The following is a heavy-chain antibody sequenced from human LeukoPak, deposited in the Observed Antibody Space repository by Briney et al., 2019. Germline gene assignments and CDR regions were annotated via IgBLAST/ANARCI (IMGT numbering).Heavy chain of an antibody. CDR1: GYTFTSYD. CDR2: MNPNSGNT. CDR3: ARDGYQPLDVTYFQH. D-gene: IGHD2-2*01. V-gene: IGHV1-8*01. Sequence: ASVKVSCKGSGYTFTSYDISWVRQATGQGLEWMGWMNPNSGNTGYAQKFQGRVTMTRNTSISTAYMELSSLRSEDTAVYYCARDGYQPLDVTYFQHWGQGTLVTVSS. J-gene: IGHJ1*01.